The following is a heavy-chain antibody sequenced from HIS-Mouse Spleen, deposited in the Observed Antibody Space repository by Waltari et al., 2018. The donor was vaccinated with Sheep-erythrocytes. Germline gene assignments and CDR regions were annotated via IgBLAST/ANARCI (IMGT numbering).Heavy chain of an antibody. CDR2: IYSGGST. V-gene: IGHV3-53*01. CDR1: GFTVSSNY. D-gene: IGHD3-10*01. CDR3: ARDKVQAYYYGSGSPRRYGMDV. Sequence: ASGFTVSSNYMSWVRQAPGKGLEWVSVIYSGGSTYYADSVKGRCTISRDNSKNTLYLQRNSLRAEDTAVYYCARDKVQAYYYGSGSPRRYGMDVWGQGTTVTVSS. J-gene: IGHJ6*02.